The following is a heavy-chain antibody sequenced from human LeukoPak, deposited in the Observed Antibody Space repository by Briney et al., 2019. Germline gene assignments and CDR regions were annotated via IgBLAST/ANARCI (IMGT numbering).Heavy chain of an antibody. J-gene: IGHJ5*02. V-gene: IGHV3-74*01. CDR3: ARGGGYNYGYGGNWFDP. CDR1: GFTFSSYW. D-gene: IGHD5-18*01. Sequence: GGSLRLXCAASGFTFSSYWMHWVRRAPGKGLVSVSRIDSDGSSTNYADSVKGRFTISRDNAKNTLYLQMNSLRAEDTAVYYCARGGGYNYGYGGNWFDPWGQGTLVTVSS. CDR2: IDSDGSST.